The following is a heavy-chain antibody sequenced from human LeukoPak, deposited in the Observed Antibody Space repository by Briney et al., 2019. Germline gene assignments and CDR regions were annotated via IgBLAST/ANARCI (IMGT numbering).Heavy chain of an antibody. D-gene: IGHD1-26*01. CDR2: VSDDGGKT. Sequence: PGRSLRLSCAASGFTFSSFTIHWVRQAPGKGLEWVSLVSDDGGKTYYADSVKGRFTISRDNAKSSLYLQMNSLRDEDTAVYYCARDPYSGSYGDYYYYYMDVWGKGTTVTISS. V-gene: IGHV3-30*04. CDR1: GFTFSSFT. J-gene: IGHJ6*03. CDR3: ARDPYSGSYGDYYYYYMDV.